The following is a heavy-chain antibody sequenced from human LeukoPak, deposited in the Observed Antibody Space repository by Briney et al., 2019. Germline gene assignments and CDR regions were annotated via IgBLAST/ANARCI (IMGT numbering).Heavy chain of an antibody. V-gene: IGHV3-48*01. D-gene: IGHD2-8*02. CDR3: ARAHWYYFDY. CDR1: GFTFSSYA. Sequence: GGSLRLSCAASGFTFSSYAMHWVRQAPGKGLEWVSYISSSSSTIYYADSLKGRFTISRDNAKNSLYLQMNSLRAEDTAVYYCARAHWYYFDYWGQGTLVTVSS. CDR2: ISSSSSTI. J-gene: IGHJ4*02.